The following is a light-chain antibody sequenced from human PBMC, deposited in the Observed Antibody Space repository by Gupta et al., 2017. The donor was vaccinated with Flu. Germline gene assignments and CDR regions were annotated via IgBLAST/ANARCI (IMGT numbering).Light chain of an antibody. V-gene: IGLV1-47*01. J-gene: IGLJ2*01. CDR2: RNN. CDR3: AAWDDSLSGVV. Sequence: QSVLTQPPSASGTPGQRVTISCSGSSPNIGSNYVSWYQQLPGTAPKLLIYRNNQRPSGVPDRFSGSKSGTSASLPISGLRSEDEADYYCAAWDDSLSGVVFGGGTKLTVL. CDR1: SPNIGSNY.